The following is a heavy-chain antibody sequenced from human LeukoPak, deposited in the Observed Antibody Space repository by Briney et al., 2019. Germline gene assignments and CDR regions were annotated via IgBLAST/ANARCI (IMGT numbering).Heavy chain of an antibody. CDR3: ATVVGATRGAFDI. V-gene: IGHV3-7*01. Sequence: GGSLRLSCAASGFTFSGHWMSWVRQAPGKGLEYVANIKQDGSQKFYVDSVKGRFTISRDNAKNSMYLQMNSLGVEDTAVYYCATVVGATRGAFDIWGQGTMVTVSS. J-gene: IGHJ3*02. CDR1: GFTFSGHW. D-gene: IGHD1-26*01. CDR2: IKQDGSQK.